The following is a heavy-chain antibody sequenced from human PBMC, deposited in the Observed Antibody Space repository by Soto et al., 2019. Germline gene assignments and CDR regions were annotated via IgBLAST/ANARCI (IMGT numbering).Heavy chain of an antibody. V-gene: IGHV3-30*18. CDR1: GFTLSSYD. CDR2: ISYEGSNK. J-gene: IGHJ4*02. D-gene: IGHD3-10*01. Sequence: PGGSRRLSCAASGFTLSSYDMHWVRQAHSEGLEWEAAISYEGSNKSYADSGKGRLTIPRDTSKNPMYLQMNSLRAEDTAVYFFAKTRRGPCPTTCYFPLDLDYGRQGTRVT. CDR3: AKTRRGPCPTTCYFPLDLDY.